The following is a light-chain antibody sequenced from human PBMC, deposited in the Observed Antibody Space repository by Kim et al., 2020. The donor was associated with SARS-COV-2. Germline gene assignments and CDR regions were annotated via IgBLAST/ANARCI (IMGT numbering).Light chain of an antibody. J-gene: IGKJ4*01. CDR1: QSISSY. CDR2: DAS. Sequence: LFPGERAALPVRASQSISSYVDWYQQKPGQARSLVIYDASNRATGLPARFSGSGSGTDFTLTISSLEPEDFAVYYCQQRTNWPLTFGGGTKVDIK. CDR3: QQRTNWPLT. V-gene: IGKV3-11*01.